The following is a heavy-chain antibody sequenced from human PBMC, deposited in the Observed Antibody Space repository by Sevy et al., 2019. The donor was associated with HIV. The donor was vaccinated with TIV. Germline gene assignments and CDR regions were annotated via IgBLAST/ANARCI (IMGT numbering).Heavy chain of an antibody. CDR2: IKQDESEK. V-gene: IGHV3-7*01. Sequence: GGSLRLSCAASGFSFSNYWMHWVRQAPGKGLEWVANIKQDESEKYYVASVKGRFTISRDNVKNSVYLEMNSLRPEDTAIYYCAKGNSGSFDYWGQGTLVTVSS. CDR1: GFSFSNYW. J-gene: IGHJ4*02. D-gene: IGHD3-22*01. CDR3: AKGNSGSFDY.